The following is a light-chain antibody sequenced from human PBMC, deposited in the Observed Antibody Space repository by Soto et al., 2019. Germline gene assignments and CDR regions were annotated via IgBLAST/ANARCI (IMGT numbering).Light chain of an antibody. CDR1: QSVDSN. J-gene: IGKJ4*01. CDR2: GAS. CDR3: QQYNDWPLT. V-gene: IGKV3D-15*01. Sequence: LTQSPATLSLSPGERATLSCRASQSVDSNLAWYQQKPGQTPRLLIYGASTRPTGIPARFSGSGSGTEITLTIISLQPEDSAVYYCQQYNDWPLTFGGGTKVDIK.